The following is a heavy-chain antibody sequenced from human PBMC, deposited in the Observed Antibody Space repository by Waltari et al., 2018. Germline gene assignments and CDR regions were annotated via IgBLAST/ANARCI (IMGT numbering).Heavy chain of an antibody. J-gene: IGHJ6*02. CDR3: ASLSDTVRGEVDYYYGMDV. CDR1: GYTFTSYG. V-gene: IGHV1-18*01. CDR2: ISAYNGNT. Sequence: QVQLVQSGAEVKKPGASVKVSCKASGYTFTSYGISWVRQAPGQGLECMGWISAYNGNTNYAQKLQGRVTMTTDTSTSTAYMELRSLRSDDTAVYYCASLSDTVRGEVDYYYGMDVWGQGTTVTVSS. D-gene: IGHD4-17*01.